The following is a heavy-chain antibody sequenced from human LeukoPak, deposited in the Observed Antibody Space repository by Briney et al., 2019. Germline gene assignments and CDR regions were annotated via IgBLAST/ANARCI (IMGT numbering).Heavy chain of an antibody. CDR1: GFTFSSYE. D-gene: IGHD2-15*01. Sequence: GGSLRLSCAASGFTFSSYEMNWVRQAPGKGLEWVSYISSSGSTIYYADSVKGRFTISRDNAKNSLYLQMNSLRAEDTAVYYCASLSYCSGGSCHHDYWGQGTLVTVSS. CDR3: ASLSYCSGGSCHHDY. V-gene: IGHV3-48*03. J-gene: IGHJ4*02. CDR2: ISSSGSTI.